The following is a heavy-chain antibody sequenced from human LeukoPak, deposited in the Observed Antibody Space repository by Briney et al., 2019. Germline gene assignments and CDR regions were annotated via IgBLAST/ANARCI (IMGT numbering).Heavy chain of an antibody. V-gene: IGHV4-59*08. Sequence: PSETLSLTCTVSGGSTSSYYWSWIRQPPGKGLEWVGYIYYSGSTNYNPSLKSRVTISVDTSKNQFSLKLSSVTAADTAVYYCASSPRLTTSWFLFDSWGHGTLVTVSS. CDR3: ASSPRLTTSWFLFDS. D-gene: IGHD2-2*01. J-gene: IGHJ5*01. CDR2: IYYSGST. CDR1: GGSTSSYY.